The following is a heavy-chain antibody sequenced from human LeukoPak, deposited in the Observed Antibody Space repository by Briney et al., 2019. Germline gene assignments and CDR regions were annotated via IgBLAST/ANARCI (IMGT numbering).Heavy chain of an antibody. D-gene: IGHD2-15*01. V-gene: IGHV1-8*01. Sequence: KVSCKASGYTFTSYDINWVRQATGQGLEWMGWMNPNSGNTGYAQKFQGRVTMTRNTSISTAYMELSSLRSEDTAVYYCARPEKGTVAASYYYYMDVWGKGTTVTVSS. CDR1: GYTFTSYD. J-gene: IGHJ6*03. CDR3: ARPEKGTVAASYYYYMDV. CDR2: MNPNSGNT.